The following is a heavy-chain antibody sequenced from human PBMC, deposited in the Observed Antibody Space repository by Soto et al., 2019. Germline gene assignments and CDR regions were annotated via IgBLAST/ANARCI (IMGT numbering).Heavy chain of an antibody. D-gene: IGHD2-21*02. CDR2: IIPIFGTA. J-gene: IGHJ6*02. CDR3: AKEGVAYCGGDCVGGYYYYYGMDV. Sequence: GASVKVSCKASGGTFSSYAISWVRQAPGQGLEWMGGIIPIFGTANYAQKFQGRVTITADKSTSTAYMELSSLRAEDTAVYYCAKEGVAYCGGDCVGGYYYYYGMDVWGQGTTVTVSS. CDR1: GGTFSSYA. V-gene: IGHV1-69*06.